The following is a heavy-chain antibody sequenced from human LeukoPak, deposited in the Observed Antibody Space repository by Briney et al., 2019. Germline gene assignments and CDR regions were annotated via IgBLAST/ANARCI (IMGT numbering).Heavy chain of an antibody. CDR3: ARGVSQVRGMWFDP. D-gene: IGHD3-10*01. V-gene: IGHV4-61*02. J-gene: IGHJ5*02. CDR1: GGSISSGSYY. Sequence: SETLSLTCTVSGGSISSGSYYWSWIRQPAGKGLEWIGRIYTSGSTDYTPSLRNRVTISLDTSINQFSLKLSSVTAADTAVYYCARGVSQVRGMWFDPWGRGTLVTVSS. CDR2: IYTSGST.